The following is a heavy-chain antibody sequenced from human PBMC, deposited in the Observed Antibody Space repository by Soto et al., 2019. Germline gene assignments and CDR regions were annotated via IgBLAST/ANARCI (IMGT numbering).Heavy chain of an antibody. CDR3: ARDRDYGDYEDMSMDV. D-gene: IGHD4-17*01. Sequence: GGSLRLSCAASGFTFSSYSMNWVRQAPGKGLEWVSYISSSSSTIYYADSVKGRFTISRDNAKNSLYLQMNSLRAEDTAVYYCARDRDYGDYEDMSMDVWGKGTTVTVSS. CDR1: GFTFSSYS. CDR2: ISSSSSTI. J-gene: IGHJ6*03. V-gene: IGHV3-48*01.